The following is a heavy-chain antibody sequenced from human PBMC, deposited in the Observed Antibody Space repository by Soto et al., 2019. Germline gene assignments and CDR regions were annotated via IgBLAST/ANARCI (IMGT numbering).Heavy chain of an antibody. Sequence: ETLSLTCAVYGGSFSGYYWSWFRQAPGKGLEWVANIKEDGSETYYVDSVKGRFTVSRDNAKKSLYLQMTSLRAEDTAVYYCARHQGRSESYETSYWGQGNLVTVPS. CDR3: ARHQGRSESYETSY. D-gene: IGHD1-26*01. J-gene: IGHJ4*02. V-gene: IGHV3-7*01. CDR1: GGSFSGYY. CDR2: IKEDGSET.